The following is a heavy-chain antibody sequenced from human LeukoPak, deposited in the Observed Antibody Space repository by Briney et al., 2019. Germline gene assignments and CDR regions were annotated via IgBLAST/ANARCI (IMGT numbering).Heavy chain of an antibody. CDR2: ISSSSSYI. V-gene: IGHV3-21*01. CDR3: ARGPRRAGVIVGATTLLNSYYMDV. D-gene: IGHD1-26*01. CDR1: GFTFSSYR. J-gene: IGHJ6*03. Sequence: GGSLTLSCAASGFTFSSYRMNWVRQPAGKGLEWVSSISSSSSYIYYPDSVKGRFTISRDKAKNSLYLQMNSLRAEHTAVYHCARGPRRAGVIVGATTLLNSYYMDVWGKGATVTVSS.